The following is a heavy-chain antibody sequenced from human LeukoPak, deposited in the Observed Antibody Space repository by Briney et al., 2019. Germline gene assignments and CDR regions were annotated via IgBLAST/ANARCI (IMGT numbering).Heavy chain of an antibody. D-gene: IGHD3-3*01. Sequence: GGSLRLSCAASGFTFSSYSMNWVRQAPGKGLEWVSYISSSSSTIYYADSVKGRFTISRDNAKNSLYLQMNSLRAEDTAVYYCARDTSFWSGYYLTGDYWGQGTLVTVSS. CDR3: ARDTSFWSGYYLTGDY. V-gene: IGHV3-48*01. CDR1: GFTFSSYS. CDR2: ISSSSSTI. J-gene: IGHJ4*02.